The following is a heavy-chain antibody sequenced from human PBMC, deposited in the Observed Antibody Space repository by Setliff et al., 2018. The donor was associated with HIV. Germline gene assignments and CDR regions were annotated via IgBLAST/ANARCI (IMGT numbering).Heavy chain of an antibody. J-gene: IGHJ4*02. Sequence: PGGSLGLSCAASGFTFSRSWMSWVRQAPGKRLEWVANIGEDGSEKYYVDSVKGRLTISRDNAKNSLYLQINSLRAEDTAVYYCATMLRTTARHDYFDYWGQGTLVTVSS. CDR3: ATMLRTTARHDYFDY. D-gene: IGHD6-6*01. CDR1: GFTFSRSW. CDR2: IGEDGSEK. V-gene: IGHV3-7*01.